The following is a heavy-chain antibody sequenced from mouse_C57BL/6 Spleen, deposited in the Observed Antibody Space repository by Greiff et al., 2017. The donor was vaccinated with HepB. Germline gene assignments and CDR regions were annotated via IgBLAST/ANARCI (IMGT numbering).Heavy chain of an antibody. J-gene: IGHJ3*01. CDR3: TTGDYDYPFAY. CDR1: GFNIKDYY. Sequence: EVQLQQSGAELVRPGASVKLSCTASGFNIKDYYMHWVKQRPEQGLEWIGRIDPEDGDTEYAPKFQGKATMTADTSSNTAYLQLRSLTSEDTAVYYCTTGDYDYPFAYWGQGTLVTVSA. V-gene: IGHV14-1*01. CDR2: IDPEDGDT. D-gene: IGHD2-4*01.